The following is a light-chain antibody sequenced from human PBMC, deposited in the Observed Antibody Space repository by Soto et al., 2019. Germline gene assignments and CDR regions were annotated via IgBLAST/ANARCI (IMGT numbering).Light chain of an antibody. Sequence: VSCRASQSLGGSLAWYQQKPGQAPRLLIYGASTRVTGIPARFSGSGSGTEFTLPLSSLQSEDFAVYYWQQYNHAWRFGHGTKVEI. V-gene: IGKV3-15*01. CDR3: QQYNHAWR. J-gene: IGKJ1*01. CDR1: QSLGGS. CDR2: GAS.